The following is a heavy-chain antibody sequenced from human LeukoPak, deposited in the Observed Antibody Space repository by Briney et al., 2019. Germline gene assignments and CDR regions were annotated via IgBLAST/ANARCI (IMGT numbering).Heavy chain of an antibody. D-gene: IGHD5-12*01. CDR1: GFTFNNYN. V-gene: IGHV3-23*01. Sequence: GGSLRLSCAASGFTFNNYNMNWVRQAPGKGLEWVSGISPGGPTYYADSVKGRFTISRDDSKNTLYLQMRNLRADDTAVYYCAKDGAWLRFDDWGQGILVTVSS. CDR3: AKDGAWLRFDD. CDR2: ISPGGPT. J-gene: IGHJ4*02.